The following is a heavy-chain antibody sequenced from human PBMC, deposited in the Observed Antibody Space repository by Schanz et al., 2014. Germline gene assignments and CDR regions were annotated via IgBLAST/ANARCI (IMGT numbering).Heavy chain of an antibody. J-gene: IGHJ3*02. D-gene: IGHD2-2*01. CDR2: IYSDGRT. V-gene: IGHV3-53*01. Sequence: EVQLVESGGGLIQPGGSLRLSCVASGFTVSSNYMSWVRQAPGKGLEWVSVIYSDGRTYYGDSVKGRFTISRDNSKNTLYLQMNSLRDEDTAMYYCAKRCSSTSCSHGVFDIWGQGTMVTVSS. CDR1: GFTVSSNY. CDR3: AKRCSSTSCSHGVFDI.